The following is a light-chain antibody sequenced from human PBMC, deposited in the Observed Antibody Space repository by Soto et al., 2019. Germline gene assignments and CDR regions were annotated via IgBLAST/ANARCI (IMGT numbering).Light chain of an antibody. Sequence: QSAPTQPASVSGSPGQSITISCTGTSSDIGGYNYVSWYQQHPGKAPKLMIYEVGNRPSGVSSRFSGSKSGNTASLTISGLQAEDEADYYCSSYTPTRAYVFGTGTQLPS. CDR2: EVG. CDR3: SSYTPTRAYV. V-gene: IGLV2-14*01. J-gene: IGLJ1*01. CDR1: SSDIGGYNY.